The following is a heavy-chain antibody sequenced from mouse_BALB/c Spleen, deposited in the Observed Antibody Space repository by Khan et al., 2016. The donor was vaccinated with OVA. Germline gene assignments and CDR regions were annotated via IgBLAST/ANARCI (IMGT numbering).Heavy chain of an antibody. D-gene: IGHD2-2*01. CDR2: IDPFSGST. Sequence: IQLVQSGPELMKPGASVKISCMASGYSFTTYYIHWVMQSHGKSLEWIGYIDPFSGSTPYNQKFKGKATLTVDKSSSTAYIHLSNLTSKYSAVYYCTKHGYVAWFTYGGQGKLVTVS. CDR1: GYSFTTYY. CDR3: TKHGYVAWFTY. V-gene: IGHV1S135*01. J-gene: IGHJ3*01.